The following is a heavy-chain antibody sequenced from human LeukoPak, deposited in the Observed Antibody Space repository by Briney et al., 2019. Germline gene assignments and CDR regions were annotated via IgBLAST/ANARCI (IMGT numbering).Heavy chain of an antibody. V-gene: IGHV1-2*06. J-gene: IGHJ4*02. CDR1: GYTFTGYY. CDR3: ARVPTRSSGWDY. D-gene: IGHD6-19*01. Sequence: GASVKVSCKASGYTFTGYYMHWVRQAPGQGLEWMGRINPNSGGTNYAQKFQGRVTMTRDTSISTAYMELRSLRSDDTAVYYCARVPTRSSGWDYWGQGTLVTVSS. CDR2: INPNSGGT.